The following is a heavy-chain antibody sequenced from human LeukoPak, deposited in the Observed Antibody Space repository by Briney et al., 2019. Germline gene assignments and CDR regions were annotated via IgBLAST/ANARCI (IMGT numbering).Heavy chain of an antibody. D-gene: IGHD1-7*01. Sequence: PGGSLRLSRAASGFTFRSYWMHWVRQAPGKGLVWVSRINSDGSDTSYADSVKGRFTISRDNAKNTLYLQMNSLRAEDTAVYYCASRYNWNYLLDYWGQGTLVTASS. CDR1: GFTFRSYW. V-gene: IGHV3-74*01. CDR2: INSDGSDT. J-gene: IGHJ4*02. CDR3: ASRYNWNYLLDY.